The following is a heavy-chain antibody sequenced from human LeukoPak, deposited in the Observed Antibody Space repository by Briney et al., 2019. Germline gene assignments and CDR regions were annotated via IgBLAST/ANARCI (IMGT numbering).Heavy chain of an antibody. CDR3: AKNPSPFGWGSYRRPPFDY. CDR2: ISGSGGST. Sequence: PGGSLRLSCAASGFTFSSYAMRWVRQAPGKGLEWVSAISGSGGSTYYADSVKGRFTISRDNSKNTLYLQMNSLQAADTAVYYWAKNPSPFGWGSYRRPPFDYWGQGTLVTVSS. CDR1: GFTFSSYA. J-gene: IGHJ4*02. D-gene: IGHD3-16*02. V-gene: IGHV3-23*01.